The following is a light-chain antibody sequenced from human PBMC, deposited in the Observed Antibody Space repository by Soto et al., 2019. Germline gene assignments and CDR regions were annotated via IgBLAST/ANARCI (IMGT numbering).Light chain of an antibody. CDR1: QSVSSSY. J-gene: IGKJ5*01. CDR3: QQYGGSSGNT. V-gene: IGKV3-20*01. CDR2: GAS. Sequence: EIVLTQSPGTLSLSPGERAHLSCRASQSVSSSYLAWYQQKPGQAPRLLIYGASSRATGIPDRFSGSGSGTDFTLTISRLEPEDFAVYYCQQYGGSSGNTFGQGTRLEIK.